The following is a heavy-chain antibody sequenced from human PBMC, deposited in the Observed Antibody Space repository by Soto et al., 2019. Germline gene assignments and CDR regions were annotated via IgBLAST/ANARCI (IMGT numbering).Heavy chain of an antibody. Sequence: SETLSLTCTVSNDSIRSGTYYWAWIRQPPGRGLEWIGSLSYLGTTDYNPSLKSRVTISKDASKNRFSLELKSVTAADTGVYYCAREMGHSNPFDYWGQGTLVTVSS. J-gene: IGHJ4*02. V-gene: IGHV4-39*02. D-gene: IGHD4-4*01. CDR3: AREMGHSNPFDY. CDR1: NDSIRSGTYY. CDR2: LSYLGTT.